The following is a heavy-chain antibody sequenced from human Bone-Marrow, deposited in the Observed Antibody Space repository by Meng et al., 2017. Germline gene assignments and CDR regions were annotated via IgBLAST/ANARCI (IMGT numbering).Heavy chain of an antibody. CDR2: ISYDGSNK. Sequence: GGSLRLSCAASGFTFSSYAMHWVRQAPGKGLEWVAVISYDGSNKYYADSVKGRFTISRDNSKNTLYLQMNSLRAEDTAVYYCARAPITMVRGVQKKTNWFDPWGQGTLVTVSS. V-gene: IGHV3-30*04. J-gene: IGHJ5*02. D-gene: IGHD3-10*01. CDR1: GFTFSSYA. CDR3: ARAPITMVRGVQKKTNWFDP.